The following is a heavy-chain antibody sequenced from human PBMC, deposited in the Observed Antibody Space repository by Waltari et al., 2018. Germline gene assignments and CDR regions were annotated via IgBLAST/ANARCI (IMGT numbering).Heavy chain of an antibody. CDR2: INPTSGGT. Sequence: QVQLVQSGAEVKKPGASVKVSCKASGYTFTGYYMHWVRQAPGQGLGWMGWINPTSGGTNYAQRFQGRVTMTRDTSISTAYMELSRLRSDDTAVYYCARASYYDSSGYYYIYYMDVWGKGTTVTVSS. CDR1: GYTFTGYY. CDR3: ARASYYDSSGYYYIYYMDV. D-gene: IGHD3-22*01. J-gene: IGHJ6*03. V-gene: IGHV1-2*02.